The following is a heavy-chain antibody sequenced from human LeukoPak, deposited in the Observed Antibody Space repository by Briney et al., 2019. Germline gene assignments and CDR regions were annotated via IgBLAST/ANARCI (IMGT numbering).Heavy chain of an antibody. CDR1: GGSISSYY. CDR2: IYYSGST. V-gene: IGHV4-59*01. D-gene: IGHD2-8*01. Sequence: MPPETLSLTCTVSGGSISSYYWSWIRQPPGKGLEWIGYIYYSGSTNYNPSLKSRVTISVDTSKNQFSLKLSSVTAADTAVYYCARGQQYCTNGVCLYYYYYYMDVWGKGTTVTVSS. J-gene: IGHJ6*03. CDR3: ARGQQYCTNGVCLYYYYYYMDV.